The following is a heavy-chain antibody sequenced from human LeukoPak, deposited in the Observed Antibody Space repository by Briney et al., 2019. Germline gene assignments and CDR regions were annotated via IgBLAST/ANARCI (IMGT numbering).Heavy chain of an antibody. CDR2: IYSGGST. V-gene: IGHV3-66*01. J-gene: IGHJ4*02. CDR1: GFTVSSKY. D-gene: IGHD4-17*01. CDR3: ARSIGDYDPFDY. Sequence: GGSLRLSCAASGFTVSSKYMSWVRQAPGKGLEWVSIIYSGGSTYYADSVKDRLTISRDNSKNTLYLQMNSLRAEDTAVYYCARSIGDYDPFDYWGQGTLVTVSS.